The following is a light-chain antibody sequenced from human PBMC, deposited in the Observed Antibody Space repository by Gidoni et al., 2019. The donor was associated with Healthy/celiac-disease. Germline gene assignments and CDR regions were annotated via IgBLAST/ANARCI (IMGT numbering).Light chain of an antibody. CDR3: CSYAGSSTWV. J-gene: IGLJ3*02. CDR1: SSDVGSYNL. Sequence: QSALTQPASVSGSPGQPIPISCTGTSSDVGSYNLLSWYQPHPGKAPKLMIYEVSERPSGVSNRFSGSKSGNTASLTISGLQAEDEADYYCCSYAGSSTWVFGGGTKLTVL. CDR2: EVS. V-gene: IGLV2-23*02.